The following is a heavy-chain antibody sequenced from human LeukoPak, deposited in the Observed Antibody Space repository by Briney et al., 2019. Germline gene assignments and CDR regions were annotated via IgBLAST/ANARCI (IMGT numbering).Heavy chain of an antibody. D-gene: IGHD2-15*01. V-gene: IGHV4-39*07. J-gene: IGHJ5*02. CDR3: ARGGYCSGGSCDVGFDP. CDR1: GGSISSSSYY. CDR2: IYYSGST. Sequence: PSETLSLTCTVSGGSISSSSYYWGWIRQPPGKGLEWIGSIYYSGSTYYNPSLKSRVTISVDTSKNQFSLKLSSVTAADTAVYYCARGGYCSGGSCDVGFDPWGQGTLVTVSS.